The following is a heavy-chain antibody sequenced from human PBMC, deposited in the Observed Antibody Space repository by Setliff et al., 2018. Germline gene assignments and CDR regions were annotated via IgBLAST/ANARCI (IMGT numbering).Heavy chain of an antibody. CDR3: ARGYSYGPFGY. J-gene: IGHJ4*02. CDR2: ISAYNGNT. Sequence: ASVKVSSKASGYTFTSYGISWVRQAPGQGLEWMGWISAYNGNTNYAQKLQGRVTLTTDTSTSTAYMELSSLRSDDTAVYYWARGYSYGPFGYWGKGTLVTVSS. V-gene: IGHV1-18*01. D-gene: IGHD5-18*01. CDR1: GYTFTSYG.